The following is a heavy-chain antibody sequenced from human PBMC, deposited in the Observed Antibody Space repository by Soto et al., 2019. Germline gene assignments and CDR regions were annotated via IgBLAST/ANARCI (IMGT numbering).Heavy chain of an antibody. D-gene: IGHD6-13*01. CDR1: GYTFTSYD. V-gene: IGHV1-8*01. CDR3: ARGPGSWYYYYMDV. CDR2: MNPNSGNT. J-gene: IGHJ6*03. Sequence: ASVKVSCKASGYTFTSYDINWVRQATGQGLEWMGWMNPNSGNTGYAQKFRGRVTMTRNTSISTAYMELSSLRSEDTAVYYCARGPGSWYYYYMDVWGKGTTVTVSS.